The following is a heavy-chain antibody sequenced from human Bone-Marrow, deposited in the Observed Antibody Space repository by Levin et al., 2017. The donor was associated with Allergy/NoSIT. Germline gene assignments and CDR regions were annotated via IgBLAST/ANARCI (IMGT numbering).Heavy chain of an antibody. CDR1: GGSISSSSYY. V-gene: IGHV4-39*01. CDR3: ARHKSWLAAARRVDWYFDL. Sequence: SETLSLTCTVSGGSISSSSYYWGWIRQPPGKGLEWIGSIYYSGSTYYNPSLKSRVTISVDTSKNQFSLKLSSVTAADTAVYYCARHKSWLAAARRVDWYFDLWGRGTLVTVSS. CDR2: IYYSGST. D-gene: IGHD6-13*01. J-gene: IGHJ2*01.